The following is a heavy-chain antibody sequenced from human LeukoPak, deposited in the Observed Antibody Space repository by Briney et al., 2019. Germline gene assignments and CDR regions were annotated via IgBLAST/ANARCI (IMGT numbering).Heavy chain of an antibody. Sequence: PGGSLGLSCAASGFTFSSYSMNRVRQAPGKGLEWVSSISSSSSYIYYADSVKGRFTISRDNAKNSLYLQMNSLRAEDTAVYYCARDLSSADAFDIWGQGTMVTVSS. D-gene: IGHD6-25*01. CDR3: ARDLSSADAFDI. CDR2: ISSSSSYI. CDR1: GFTFSSYS. J-gene: IGHJ3*02. V-gene: IGHV3-21*01.